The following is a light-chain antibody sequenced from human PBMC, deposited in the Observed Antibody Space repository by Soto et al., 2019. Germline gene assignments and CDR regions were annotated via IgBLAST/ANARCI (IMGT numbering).Light chain of an antibody. CDR3: SSFASSNTWV. J-gene: IGLJ3*02. Sequence: QSALTQPPSAYGSPGQSVTISCTGTSSDVGAYNYVSWYQQHAGKAPKLVIYEVTKRPSGVPDRFSGSKSANTASLTVSGLQAEDEDYYYCSSFASSNTWVFGGGTKLTVL. CDR2: EVT. V-gene: IGLV2-8*01. CDR1: SSDVGAYNY.